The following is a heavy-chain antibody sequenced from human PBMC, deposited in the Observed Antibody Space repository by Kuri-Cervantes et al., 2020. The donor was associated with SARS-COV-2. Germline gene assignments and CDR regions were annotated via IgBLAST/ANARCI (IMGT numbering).Heavy chain of an antibody. CDR3: ASGGSSGYFNY. CDR2: IYTSGST. Sequence: SLKISCSVSGGSVSSGSYYWNWIRQPAGKGLEWIGRIYTSGSTNYNPSLKSRVTISVDTSKNQFSLKLSSVTAADTAVYYCASGGSSGYFNYWGQGTLVTVSS. D-gene: IGHD3-22*01. CDR1: GGSVSSGSYY. V-gene: IGHV4-61*02. J-gene: IGHJ4*02.